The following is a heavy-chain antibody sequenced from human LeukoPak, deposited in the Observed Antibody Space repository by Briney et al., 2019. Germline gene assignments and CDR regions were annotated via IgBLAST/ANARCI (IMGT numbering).Heavy chain of an antibody. CDR2: MNPNSGNT. D-gene: IGHD6-19*01. Sequence: GASVKVSCKASGYTFTSYDINWVRQAPGQGLEWMGWMNPNSGNTGYAQKFQGRVTMTRNTSISTAYMELSSLRSEDTAVYYCASQPSIAVAGTFDYWGQGTLVTVSS. J-gene: IGHJ4*02. CDR1: GYTFTSYD. V-gene: IGHV1-8*01. CDR3: ASQPSIAVAGTFDY.